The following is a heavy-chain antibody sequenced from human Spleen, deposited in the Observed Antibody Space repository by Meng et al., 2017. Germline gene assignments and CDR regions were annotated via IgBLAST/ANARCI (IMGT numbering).Heavy chain of an antibody. CDR3: ARGVVVIAAEGMDV. Sequence: GESLKISCAASGFTFNTYAIHWVRQAPGKGLEWVAVISYDGSDEYYADSVKGRFTISRDNSKNTLYLEMNSLRAEDTAVYYCARGVVVIAAEGMDVWGQGTTVTVSS. V-gene: IGHV3-30*01. J-gene: IGHJ6*02. CDR1: GFTFNTYA. D-gene: IGHD3-22*01. CDR2: ISYDGSDE.